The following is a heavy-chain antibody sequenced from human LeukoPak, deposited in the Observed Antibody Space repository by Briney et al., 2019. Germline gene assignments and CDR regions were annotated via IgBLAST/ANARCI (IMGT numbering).Heavy chain of an antibody. Sequence: SETLSLTCTVSGGSISSYYWSWIRQPPGKGLDWIGYIYYSGSPNYNPSLKSRVTISVDTSKNQFSLKLSSVTAADTAVYYCARHIPGSGSYYNGVRYYYGMDVWGQGTTVTVSS. D-gene: IGHD3-10*01. CDR1: GGSISSYY. CDR3: ARHIPGSGSYYNGVRYYYGMDV. V-gene: IGHV4-59*08. J-gene: IGHJ6*02. CDR2: IYYSGSP.